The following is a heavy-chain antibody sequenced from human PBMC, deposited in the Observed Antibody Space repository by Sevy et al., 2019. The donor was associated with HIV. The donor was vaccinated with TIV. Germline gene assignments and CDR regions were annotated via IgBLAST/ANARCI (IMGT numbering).Heavy chain of an antibody. CDR3: ARPGYSSNWYGGDFYY. V-gene: IGHV1-2*02. D-gene: IGHD6-13*01. CDR1: GYTFSDYY. Sequence: ASVKVSCKASGYTFSDYYIYWVRQAPGQGLEWMGWINPNSGGTNYAQKFQGRVTMTRETSISTGYMELTSLRSDDTAVYYCARPGYSSNWYGGDFYYWGQGTLVTVSS. CDR2: INPNSGGT. J-gene: IGHJ4*02.